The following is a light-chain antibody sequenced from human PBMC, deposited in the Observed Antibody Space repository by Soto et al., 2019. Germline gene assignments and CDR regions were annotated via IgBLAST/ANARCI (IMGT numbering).Light chain of an antibody. V-gene: IGKV3-20*01. J-gene: IGKJ1*01. Sequence: PGERATLSCMSSQTVANNFLAWYQQRPGQAPRLVIYDASSRATGIPDRFSASGSGTDFTLTISRLEPEDFAVYYCQQYSNSPLTFGQGTKVDIK. CDR3: QQYSNSPLT. CDR2: DAS. CDR1: QTVANNF.